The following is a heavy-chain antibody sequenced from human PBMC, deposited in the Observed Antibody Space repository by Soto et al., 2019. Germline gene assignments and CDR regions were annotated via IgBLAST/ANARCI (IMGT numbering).Heavy chain of an antibody. J-gene: IGHJ3*02. CDR2: INPSGGST. D-gene: IGHD3-9*01. Sequence: QVQLVQSGAEVKKPGASVKVSRKASGYTFTSYYMHWVRQAPGQGLEWMGIINPSGGSTSYAKKFQGRGAIIRDASTRTVYIELSSLRSADTAVYYCARARYYEILPGSHSDAFDIWGQGTMVTVSS. CDR1: GYTFTSYY. V-gene: IGHV1-46*03. CDR3: ARARYYEILPGSHSDAFDI.